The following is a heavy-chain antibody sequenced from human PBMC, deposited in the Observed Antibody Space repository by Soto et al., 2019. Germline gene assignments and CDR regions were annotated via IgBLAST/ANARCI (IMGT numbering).Heavy chain of an antibody. CDR1: GGSISSSSYY. Sequence: TLSLTCTVSGGSISSSSYYWGWIRQPPGKGLEWIGSIYYSGSTYYNPSLKSRVTISVDTSKNQFSLKLSSVTAADTAVYYCASTGYYDILTGYDYWGQGTLVTVSS. CDR2: IYYSGST. CDR3: ASTGYYDILTGYDY. D-gene: IGHD3-9*01. V-gene: IGHV4-39*01. J-gene: IGHJ4*02.